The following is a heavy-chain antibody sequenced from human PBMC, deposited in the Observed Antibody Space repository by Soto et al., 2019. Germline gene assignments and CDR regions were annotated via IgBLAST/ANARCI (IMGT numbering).Heavy chain of an antibody. J-gene: IGHJ4*02. Sequence: SETLSLTCTVSGGSISSGCDYWSWIRQHPGKGLEWIGYIYYSGSTYYNPSLKSRVTISVDTSKNQFSLKLSSVTAADTAVYYCARYATNLSYFDYWGQGTLVTVSS. CDR1: GGSISSGCDY. D-gene: IGHD1-26*01. V-gene: IGHV4-31*03. CDR2: IYYSGST. CDR3: ARYATNLSYFDY.